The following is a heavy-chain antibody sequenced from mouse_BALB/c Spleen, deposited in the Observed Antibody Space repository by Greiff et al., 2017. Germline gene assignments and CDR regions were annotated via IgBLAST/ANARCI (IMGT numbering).Heavy chain of an antibody. Sequence: QVQLKESAAELARPGASVKMSCKASGYTFTSYTMHWVKQRPGQGLEWIGYINPSSGYTEYNQKFKDKTTLTADKSSSTAYMQLSSLTSEDSAVYYCARMYDDGRRVSLDYWGQGTSVTVSS. CDR2: INPSSGYT. V-gene: IGHV1-4*02. CDR1: GYTFTSYT. J-gene: IGHJ4*01. D-gene: IGHD2-14*01. CDR3: ARMYDDGRRVSLDY.